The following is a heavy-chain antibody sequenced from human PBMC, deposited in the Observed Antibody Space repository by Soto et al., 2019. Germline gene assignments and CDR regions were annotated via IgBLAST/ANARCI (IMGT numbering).Heavy chain of an antibody. CDR1: GGSISSGGYY. D-gene: IGHD3-22*01. V-gene: IGHV4-31*03. J-gene: IGHJ4*02. CDR2: IYYSGST. CDR3: AREMNYYDSSGYYRSTRYFDY. Sequence: TSETLSLTCTVSGGSISSGGYYWSWIRQHPGKGLEWIGYIYYSGSTYYNPSLKSRVTISVDTSKNQFSLKLSSVTAADTAVYYCAREMNYYDSSGYYRSTRYFDYWGQGTLVTVSS.